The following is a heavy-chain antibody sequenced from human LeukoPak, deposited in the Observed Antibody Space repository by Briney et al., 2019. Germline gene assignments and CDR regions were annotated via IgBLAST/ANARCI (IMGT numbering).Heavy chain of an antibody. J-gene: IGHJ4*02. D-gene: IGHD3-22*01. V-gene: IGHV3-53*01. CDR3: ARDGYYYDSSGYLGSDYFDY. CDR1: GFTVSSNY. Sequence: PGGSLRLSCAASGFTVSSNYMSWVRQAPGKGLEWVSVIYSGGSTYYADSVKGRFTISRDNSKNTLYLQMNSLRAEDTAVYYCARDGYYYDSSGYLGSDYFDYWGQGTLVTVSS. CDR2: IYSGGST.